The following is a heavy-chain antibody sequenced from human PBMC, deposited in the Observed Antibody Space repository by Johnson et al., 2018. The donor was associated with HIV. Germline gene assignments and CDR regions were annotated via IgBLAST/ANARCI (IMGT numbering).Heavy chain of an antibody. J-gene: IGHJ3*02. D-gene: IGHD2-2*01. CDR1: GFTFSNYG. CDR3: ARGEYQLLSGGFAFDI. CDR2: ISYDGSNK. Sequence: RSLRLSCAASGFTFSNYGMHWVRQAPGKGLEWVAVISYDGSNKYYADSVQGRFTISRDNSKNTLYLQMNSLRAEDTAVYYCARGEYQLLSGGFAFDIWGQGTMVTVSS. V-gene: IGHV3-30*03.